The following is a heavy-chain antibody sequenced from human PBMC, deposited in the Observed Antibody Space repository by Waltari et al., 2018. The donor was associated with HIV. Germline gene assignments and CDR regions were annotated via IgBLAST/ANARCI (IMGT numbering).Heavy chain of an antibody. V-gene: IGHV1-46*01. CDR2: INPSGGST. Sequence: QVQLVQSGAEVKKPGASVKVSCKASGYTLTSYYMQWARQAPGQGLERMGIINPSGGSTSYAQKFQGRVTMTRDTSTSTVYMELSSLRSEDTAVYYCARDQASGSVPGAAFDIWGQGTMVTVSS. CDR3: ARDQASGSVPGAAFDI. CDR1: GYTLTSYY. D-gene: IGHD6-19*01. J-gene: IGHJ3*02.